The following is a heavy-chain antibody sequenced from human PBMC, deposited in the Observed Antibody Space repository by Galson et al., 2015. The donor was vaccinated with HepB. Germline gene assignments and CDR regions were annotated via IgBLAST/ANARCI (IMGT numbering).Heavy chain of an antibody. V-gene: IGHV1-58*02. CDR2: IVVGSGNT. CDR1: GFTFTSSA. Sequence: SVKVSCKASGFTFTSSAMQWVRQARGQRLEWIGWIVVGSGNTNYAQKFQERVTITRDMSTSTAYMELSSLRFEDTAVYYCAAMYYDILTGTEVGDVWGQGTTVTVSS. J-gene: IGHJ6*02. CDR3: AAMYYDILTGTEVGDV. D-gene: IGHD3-9*01.